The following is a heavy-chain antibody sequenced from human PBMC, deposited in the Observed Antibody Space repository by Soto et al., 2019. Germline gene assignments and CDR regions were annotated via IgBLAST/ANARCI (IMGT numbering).Heavy chain of an antibody. CDR3: ARNMDYYYGRGSGNGHGV. D-gene: IGHD3-10*02. CDR2: INPKFGDT. J-gene: IGHJ6*02. V-gene: IGHV1-2*02. Sequence: VRLVQSGPEVKEPGDSGRVSCEAPGYTFTASHIHWVRQAPGQGLEWMGWINPKFGDTGYAQDFQGRVSMTSDMSISTVYMELSRLTSDDTAIYYCARNMDYYYGRGSGNGHGVWGQGTTVTVFS. CDR1: GYTFTASH.